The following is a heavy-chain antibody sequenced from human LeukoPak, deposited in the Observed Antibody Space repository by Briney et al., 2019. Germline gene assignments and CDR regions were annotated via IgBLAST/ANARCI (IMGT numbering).Heavy chain of an antibody. V-gene: IGHV4-61*02. CDR3: AREAYGDQYYYYYYMDV. CDR1: GGSISSGSYY. D-gene: IGHD4-17*01. Sequence: PSETLSLTCTVSGGSISSGSYYWSWIRQPAGKGLEWIGRIYTSGSTNYNPSLKSRVTISVDTSKNQFSLKLSSVTAADTAVYYCAREAYGDQYYYYYYMDVWGKGTTVTISS. CDR2: IYTSGST. J-gene: IGHJ6*03.